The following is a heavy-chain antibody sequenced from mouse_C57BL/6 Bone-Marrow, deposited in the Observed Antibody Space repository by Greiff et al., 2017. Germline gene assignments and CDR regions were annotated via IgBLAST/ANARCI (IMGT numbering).Heavy chain of an antibody. CDR3: ANYYGSRWYFDV. Sequence: VQLQQSGAELARPGASVKLSCKASGYTFTSYGISWVKQRTGQGLEWIGEIYPRSGNTYYNEKFKGKATLTADKSSSTAYMELRSLTSEDSAVYFCANYYGSRWYFDVWGTGTTVTVSS. V-gene: IGHV1-81*01. CDR1: GYTFTSYG. CDR2: IYPRSGNT. D-gene: IGHD1-1*01. J-gene: IGHJ1*03.